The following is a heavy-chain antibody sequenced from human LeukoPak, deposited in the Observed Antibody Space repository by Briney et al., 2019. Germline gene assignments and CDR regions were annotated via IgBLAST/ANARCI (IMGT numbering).Heavy chain of an antibody. Sequence: PSETLSLTCTVSGGSVTSYYWSWIRQPPGKGLEWIGYIYYSGGTNYNPSLKSRVTMSVDASKNQFSLKLSSVTAADTAVYYCARGGSGYALNWFDPWGQGTLVTVSS. CDR2: IYYSGGT. V-gene: IGHV4-59*02. D-gene: IGHD5-12*01. CDR3: ARGGSGYALNWFDP. J-gene: IGHJ5*02. CDR1: GGSVTSYY.